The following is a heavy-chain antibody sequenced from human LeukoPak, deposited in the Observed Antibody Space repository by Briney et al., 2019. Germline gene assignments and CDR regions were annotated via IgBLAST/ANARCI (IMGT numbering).Heavy chain of an antibody. D-gene: IGHD3-10*01. CDR2: IKQDGSEK. J-gene: IGHJ6*03. CDR1: GFTFSSYW. V-gene: IGHV3-7*01. Sequence: GGSLRLSCAASGFTFSSYWMSWVRQAPGKGLEWVANIKQDGSEKYYVDSVKGRFTISRDNAKKSLYLQMNSLRAEDTAVYYCARARGSGSYYKIYYYYMDVWGKGTTVTVSS. CDR3: ARARGSGSYYKIYYYYMDV.